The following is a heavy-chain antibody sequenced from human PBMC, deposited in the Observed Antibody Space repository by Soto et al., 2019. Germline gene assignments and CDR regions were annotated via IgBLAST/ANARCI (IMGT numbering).Heavy chain of an antibody. J-gene: IGHJ6*03. CDR3: ARGGKELRYFDWSQSYYMDV. V-gene: IGHV3-21*01. CDR1: GFTFSSYS. D-gene: IGHD3-9*01. CDR2: ISSSSSYI. Sequence: GGSLRLSCAASGFTFSSYSMNWVRQAPGKGLEWVSSISSSSSYIYYADSVKGRFTISRDNAKNSLYLQMNSLGAEDTAVYYCARGGKELRYFDWSQSYYMDVWGKGTTVTVSS.